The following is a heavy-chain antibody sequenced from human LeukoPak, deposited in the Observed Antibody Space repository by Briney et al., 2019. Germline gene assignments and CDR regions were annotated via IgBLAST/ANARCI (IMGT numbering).Heavy chain of an antibody. Sequence: GGSLRLSCAASGFTFSSYWMHWVRQAPGKGLVWVSRINSDGSSTSYADSVKGRFTISRDNAKNTLYLQMNSLRAEDTAVYYCARRRTVVTPDDGMDVWGQGTTVTVSS. J-gene: IGHJ6*02. D-gene: IGHD4-23*01. CDR1: GFTFSSYW. CDR3: ARRRTVVTPDDGMDV. CDR2: INSDGSST. V-gene: IGHV3-74*01.